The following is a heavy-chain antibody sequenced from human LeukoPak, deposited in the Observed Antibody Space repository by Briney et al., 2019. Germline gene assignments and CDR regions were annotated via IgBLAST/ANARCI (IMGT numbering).Heavy chain of an antibody. CDR2: IYSGGIYNDGTT. J-gene: IGHJ3*02. V-gene: IGHV3-23*03. D-gene: IGHD5-18*01. CDR3: ARRELLGYSYGLRTFNI. Sequence: GGSLRLSCAASGFTFSSYAMTWVRQAPGKGLEWVSVIYSGGIYNDGTTNYGDSVKGRFTISRDNSKNTLYLQMNSLRAEDTAVYYCARRELLGYSYGLRTFNIWGRGTTVTVSS. CDR1: GFTFSSYA.